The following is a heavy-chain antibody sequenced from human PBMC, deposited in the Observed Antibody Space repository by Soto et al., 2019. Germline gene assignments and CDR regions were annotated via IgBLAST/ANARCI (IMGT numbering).Heavy chain of an antibody. Sequence: GGSLRLSCAASGFTFSSYGMHWVRQALGKGLEWVAVISYDGSNKYYADSVKGRFTISRDNSKNTLYLQMNSLRAEDTAVYYCAKDRPSGSRPYYYGMDVWGQGTTVTVSS. J-gene: IGHJ6*02. V-gene: IGHV3-30*18. CDR1: GFTFSSYG. CDR3: AKDRPSGSRPYYYGMDV. D-gene: IGHD1-26*01. CDR2: ISYDGSNK.